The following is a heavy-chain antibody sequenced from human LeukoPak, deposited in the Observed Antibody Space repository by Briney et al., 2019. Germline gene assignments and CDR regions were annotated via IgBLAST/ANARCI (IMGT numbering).Heavy chain of an antibody. Sequence: PSETLSLTCAVYGGSFSGYYWSWIRQPPGKGLEWIGEINHSGSTNYNPSLKSRVTISVDTSKNQFSLKLSSVTAADTAVYYCARHLFATVTAPFDYWGQGTLVTVSS. CDR2: INHSGST. V-gene: IGHV4-34*01. D-gene: IGHD4-17*01. CDR3: ARHLFATVTAPFDY. J-gene: IGHJ4*02. CDR1: GGSFSGYY.